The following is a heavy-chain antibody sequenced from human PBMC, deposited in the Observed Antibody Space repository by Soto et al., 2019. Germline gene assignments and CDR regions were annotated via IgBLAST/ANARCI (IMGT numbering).Heavy chain of an antibody. V-gene: IGHV4-39*01. J-gene: IGHJ5*01. CDR1: GGSIRGSDDY. CDR3: AKTPSGWYDS. Sequence: SETRSLTCTVSGGSIRGSDDYWAWIRQSPGKGLEYIGSVFYTGSAYYNPSLKSRVTIVADTSTNRFFLNLKSVTATDTAVYYCAKTPSGWYDSWGQGTLVTVSS. D-gene: IGHD1-26*01. CDR2: VFYTGSA.